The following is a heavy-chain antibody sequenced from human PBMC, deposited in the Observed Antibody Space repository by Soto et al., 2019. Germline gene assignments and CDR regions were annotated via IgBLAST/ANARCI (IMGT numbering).Heavy chain of an antibody. J-gene: IGHJ6*02. CDR1: GFTFSSYW. CDR3: ARDPPYFITIFGVVVPSHYYYGMDV. D-gene: IGHD3-3*01. Sequence: GGSLRLSCAASGFTFSSYWMSWVRQAPGKGLEWVANIKQDGSEKYYVDSVKGRFTISRDNAKNSLYLQMNSLRAEDTAVYYCARDPPYFITIFGVVVPSHYYYGMDVWGQGTTVTVSS. CDR2: IKQDGSEK. V-gene: IGHV3-7*05.